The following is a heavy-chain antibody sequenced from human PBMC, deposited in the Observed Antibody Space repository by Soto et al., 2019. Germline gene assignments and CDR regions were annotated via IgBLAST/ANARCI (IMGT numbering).Heavy chain of an antibody. CDR1: GCSVSSGSYY. J-gene: IGHJ5*02. V-gene: IGHV4-61*01. Sequence: PSETLSLTCTVSGCSVSSGSYYWSWIRQPPGKGLEWIAYIYYSGSTNYNPSLKSRVTISVDTSKNQFSLQLSSVTAADTAVYYCSRVPGSSGWYNNWFDPWGQGTLVTVSS. CDR3: SRVPGSSGWYNNWFDP. D-gene: IGHD6-13*01. CDR2: IYYSGST.